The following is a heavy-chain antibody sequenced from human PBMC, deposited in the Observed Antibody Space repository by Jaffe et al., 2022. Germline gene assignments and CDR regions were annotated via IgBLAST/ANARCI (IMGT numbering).Heavy chain of an antibody. CDR2: ISSSGSTI. V-gene: IGHV3-48*03. CDR1: GFTFSSYE. J-gene: IGHJ4*02. D-gene: IGHD3-10*01. Sequence: EVQLVESGGGLVQPGGSLRLSCAASGFTFSSYEMNWVRQAPGKGLEWVSYISSSGSTIYYADSVKGRFTISRDNAKNSLYLQMNSLRAEDTAVYYCARDSFWFGELLNYYFDYWGQGTLVTVSS. CDR3: ARDSFWFGELLNYYFDY.